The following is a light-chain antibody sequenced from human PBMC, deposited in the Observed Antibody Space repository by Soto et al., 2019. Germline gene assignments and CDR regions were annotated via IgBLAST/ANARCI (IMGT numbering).Light chain of an antibody. J-gene: IGLJ1*01. CDR3: CSYAGSSTPYV. CDR1: NSDVGSYNL. Sequence: QSVLTQPASVSGSPGQSITISLTGTNSDVGSYNLVSWYQQHPGKAPKLMIYEVSKRPSGVSNRFSGSKSGNTASLTISGLQAEDEADYYCCSYAGSSTPYVFGTGTKVTVL. CDR2: EVS. V-gene: IGLV2-23*02.